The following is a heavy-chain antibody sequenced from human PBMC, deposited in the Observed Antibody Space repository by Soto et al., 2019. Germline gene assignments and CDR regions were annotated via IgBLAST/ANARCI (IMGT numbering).Heavy chain of an antibody. CDR3: AKQQDPSTPYYYAMDV. CDR2: IRSLGDRT. Sequence: EVQLLESGGDLVQPGDSLRLSCAASGFTFSSYAMTWVRQAPGKGLEWVSVIRSLGDRTYYADSVEGRFTISRDNSRSILYLEMRNLGPYDTAVYYCAKQQDPSTPYYYAMDVWGQGTTVTVS. V-gene: IGHV3-23*01. D-gene: IGHD3-10*01. CDR1: GFTFSSYA. J-gene: IGHJ6*02.